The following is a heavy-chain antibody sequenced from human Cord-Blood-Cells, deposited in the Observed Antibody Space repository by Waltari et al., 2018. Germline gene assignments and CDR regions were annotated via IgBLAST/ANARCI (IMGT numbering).Heavy chain of an antibody. CDR3: ARHEQQLDY. V-gene: IGHV4-59*08. CDR2: IYYSGST. CDR1: GGSISSYY. D-gene: IGHD6-13*01. Sequence: QVQLPESGPGLVKPSETLSPTCTVSGGSISSYYWSWIRQPPGKGLEWIGYIYYSGSTNYNPSLKSRVTISVDTSKNQFSLKLSSVTAADTAVYYCARHEQQLDYWGQGTLVTVSS. J-gene: IGHJ4*02.